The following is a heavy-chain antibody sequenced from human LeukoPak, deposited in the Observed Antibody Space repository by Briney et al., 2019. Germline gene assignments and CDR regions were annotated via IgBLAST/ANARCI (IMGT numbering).Heavy chain of an antibody. Sequence: GGSLRLSCAASGFTFSSYSMNWVRQAPGKGLEWVSSISSSSYIYYADSVKGRFTISRDNAKNSLYLQMNSLRAEDTAVYYCASKLVGAISDYWGQGTLVTVSS. CDR1: GFTFSSYS. V-gene: IGHV3-21*01. D-gene: IGHD1-26*01. J-gene: IGHJ4*02. CDR3: ASKLVGAISDY. CDR2: ISSSSYI.